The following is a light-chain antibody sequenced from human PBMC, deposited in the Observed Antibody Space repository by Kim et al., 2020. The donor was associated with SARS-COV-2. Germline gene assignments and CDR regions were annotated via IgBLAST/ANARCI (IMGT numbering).Light chain of an antibody. V-gene: IGLV10-54*01. Sequence: QPATLACTGNSSNVGNQGAAWLQQHQGHPPKLLSYRNNNRPSGISERLSASRSGNTASLTITGLQPEDEADYYCSAWDSSLSSWVFGGGTQLTVL. CDR3: SAWDSSLSSWV. CDR2: RNN. CDR1: SSNVGNQG. J-gene: IGLJ3*02.